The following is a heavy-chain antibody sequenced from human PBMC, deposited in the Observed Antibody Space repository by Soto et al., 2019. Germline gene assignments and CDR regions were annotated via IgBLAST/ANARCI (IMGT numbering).Heavy chain of an antibody. D-gene: IGHD3-10*01. V-gene: IGHV3-30*04. CDR1: GFSFSDHA. J-gene: IGHJ4*02. CDR2: ISYDGMNK. Sequence: QVQLVESGGGVVQPGRSLRLSCAASGFSFSDHALHWVRQAPGKGLEWVAVISYDGMNKRYADSVKGRFTLSRDNSKNMLYLQVNSLRAEDTAVFYCARDTIGSGGGDIDYWGQGTLVTVSS. CDR3: ARDTIGSGGGDIDY.